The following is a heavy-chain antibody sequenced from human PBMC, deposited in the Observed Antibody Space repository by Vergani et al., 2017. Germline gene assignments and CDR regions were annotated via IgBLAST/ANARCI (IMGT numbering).Heavy chain of an antibody. D-gene: IGHD3-10*01. J-gene: IGHJ6*02. CDR1: DSSIMTNPY. CDR3: ARHRGSGGFFPSSYFYGMDV. V-gene: IGHV4-38-2*01. Sequence: QVQLQESGPGLVKPSETLTLTCDVSDSSIMTNPYWGWFRQSPGKGLEWIGCIHHSGDTHYNSSLKCRVSISIVSSSKFSLSLNSVTAADTAIYYGARHRGSGGFFPSSYFYGMDVWGHGTTVTVSS. CDR2: IHHSGDT.